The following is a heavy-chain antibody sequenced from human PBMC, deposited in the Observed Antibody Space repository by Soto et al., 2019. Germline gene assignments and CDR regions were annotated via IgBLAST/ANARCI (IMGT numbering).Heavy chain of an antibody. D-gene: IGHD6-6*01. CDR1: GFRFTSYW. J-gene: IGHJ6*02. V-gene: IGHV3-7*01. CDR3: ASEDPRHWATDYYYYYGVDV. Sequence: GGSLRLSCAASGFRFTSYWMTWVRQAPGKGLEWVANIKQDGSEKYYVDSVKGRFTISRDNAINSLYLQMNSLTAEDTAVYYCASEDPRHWATDYYYYYGVDVWGQGTTVTVSS. CDR2: IKQDGSEK.